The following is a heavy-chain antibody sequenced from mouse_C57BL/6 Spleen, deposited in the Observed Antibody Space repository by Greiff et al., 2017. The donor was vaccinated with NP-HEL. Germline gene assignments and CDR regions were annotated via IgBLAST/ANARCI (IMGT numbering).Heavy chain of an antibody. CDR2: ISYDGSN. D-gene: IGHD1-1*01. V-gene: IGHV3-6*01. CDR1: GYSITSGYY. CDR3: ARGWGYYGSNYYAMDY. J-gene: IGHJ4*01. Sequence: EVQLQESGPGLVKPSQSLSLTCSVTGYSITSGYYWNWIRQFPGNKLEWMGYISYDGSNNYNPSLKNRISITRVTSKNQLFRKLNSVTTEDTATYYGARGWGYYGSNYYAMDYWGQGTSVTVSS.